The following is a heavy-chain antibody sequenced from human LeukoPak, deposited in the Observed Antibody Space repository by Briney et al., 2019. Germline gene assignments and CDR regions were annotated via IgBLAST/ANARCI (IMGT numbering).Heavy chain of an antibody. Sequence: GGSLRLSCAASGFTSSSYWMSWVRQAPGKGLEWVANIKQDGNEKYYVDSVKGRFTISRDNAKNSLYLQMNSLRAEDTAVYYCARVLVVVTGNYMDVWGKGTTVTISS. V-gene: IGHV3-7*01. J-gene: IGHJ6*03. CDR1: GFTSSSYW. D-gene: IGHD2-21*02. CDR2: IKQDGNEK. CDR3: ARVLVVVTGNYMDV.